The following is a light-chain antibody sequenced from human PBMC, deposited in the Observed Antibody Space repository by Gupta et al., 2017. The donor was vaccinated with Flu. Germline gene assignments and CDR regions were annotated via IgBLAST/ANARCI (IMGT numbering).Light chain of an antibody. CDR1: QSISTW. Sequence: DIQMTQSPSTLSASVGDRVTITCRASQSISTWLAWYQQKPGKAPNLLIYKASNLEGEVPSRFSGSGSGTEFTLTISSLQPDDFATYYCQQYYIYWTFGQGTKVEIK. J-gene: IGKJ1*01. CDR2: KAS. V-gene: IGKV1-5*03. CDR3: QQYYIYWT.